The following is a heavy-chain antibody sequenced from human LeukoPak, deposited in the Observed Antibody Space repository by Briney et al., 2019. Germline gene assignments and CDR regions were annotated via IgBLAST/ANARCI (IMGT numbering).Heavy chain of an antibody. CDR2: IKQDGSEK. CDR3: AGSSGWYFDY. D-gene: IGHD6-19*01. CDR1: GFTFSNYW. Sequence: PGGSLRLSCAASGFTFSNYWMSWVRQAPGKGLEWVANIKQDGSEKDYVDSVEGRFTISRDNAKNSLYLHLHSLRAEDTAVYYCAGSSGWYFDYSGQGTLVTVSS. J-gene: IGHJ4*02. V-gene: IGHV3-7*03.